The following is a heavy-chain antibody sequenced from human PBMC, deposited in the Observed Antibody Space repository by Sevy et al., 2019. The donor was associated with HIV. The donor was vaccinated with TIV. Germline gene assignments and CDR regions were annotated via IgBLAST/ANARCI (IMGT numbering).Heavy chain of an antibody. V-gene: IGHV3-7*01. CDR1: GFTFSSYW. D-gene: IGHD3-3*01. J-gene: IGHJ4*02. CDR2: IKQDGSEK. Sequence: GGSLRLSCAASGFTFSSYWMSWVRQAPGKGLEWVANIKQDGSEKYYVDSVKGRFTISRDNAKNSLYLQMNSLRAEDTAVYYCASAIFGVVIRRYFDYWGQGTLVTVSS. CDR3: ASAIFGVVIRRYFDY.